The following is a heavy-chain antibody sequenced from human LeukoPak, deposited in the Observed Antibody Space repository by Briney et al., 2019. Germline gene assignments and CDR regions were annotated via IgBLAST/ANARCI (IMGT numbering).Heavy chain of an antibody. CDR2: IYYSGST. J-gene: IGHJ4*02. CDR3: ARLVGLWGFDY. CDR1: GGSISNYY. V-gene: IGHV4-59*08. D-gene: IGHD3-16*01. Sequence: SSETLSLTCTVSGGSISNYYWTWIRQPPGKGLEWIAYIYYSGSTKYNPSLKSRVTISVDTSKNLFSLKLSSVTAADTAVYYCARLVGLWGFDYWGQGTLVTVSS.